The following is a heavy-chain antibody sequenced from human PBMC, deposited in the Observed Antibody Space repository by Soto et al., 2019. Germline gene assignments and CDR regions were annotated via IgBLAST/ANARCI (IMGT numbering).Heavy chain of an antibody. CDR3: ARVGTTYNWFDP. Sequence: SETLSLTCTVSGDSRSRFYWSWVRQSAGKGLEWIGRIYTSGSTTYNPSLQSRVTMSLDTSKNQLSLKLSSVTAADTAVYYCARVGTTYNWFDPWGQGPQVTVSS. CDR1: GDSRSRFY. V-gene: IGHV4-4*07. J-gene: IGHJ5*02. D-gene: IGHD4-4*01. CDR2: IYTSGST.